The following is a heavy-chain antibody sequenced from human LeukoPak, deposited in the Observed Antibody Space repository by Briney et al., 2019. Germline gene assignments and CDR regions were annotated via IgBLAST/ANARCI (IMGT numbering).Heavy chain of an antibody. CDR1: GASVSSDNYY. V-gene: IGHV4-61*01. J-gene: IGHJ4*02. CDR2: IYYRGST. CDR3: ARGGDYGDLRYFDY. Sequence: SETLSLTCTVSGASVSSDNYYWSWIRQPPGKGLEWIGYIYYRGSTNYNPSLKSRVTFTVDTSKNQFSLKLNSVTAADTAVYYCARGGDYGDLRYFDYWGQGTLVTVSS. D-gene: IGHD4-17*01.